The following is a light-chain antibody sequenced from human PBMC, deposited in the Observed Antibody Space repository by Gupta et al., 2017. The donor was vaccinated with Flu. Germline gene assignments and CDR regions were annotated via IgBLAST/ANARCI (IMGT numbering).Light chain of an antibody. CDR3: QHYGSSPAFT. V-gene: IGKV3-20*01. J-gene: IGKJ2*01. CDR1: QTVDASF. CDR2: CAS. Sequence: LSVSAGERATLSCSASQTVDASFLAWYQQQPGQAPRLLIYCASTRATGIPDRFSGSGSGTDVTLTISRLEPEDVAVYYCQHYGSSPAFTFGQGTKLEI.